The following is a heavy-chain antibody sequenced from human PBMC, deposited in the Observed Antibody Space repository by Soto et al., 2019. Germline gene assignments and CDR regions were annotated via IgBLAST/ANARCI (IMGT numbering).Heavy chain of an antibody. CDR3: AKDRYYDILTGLCDY. J-gene: IGHJ4*02. CDR2: ISYDGSNK. D-gene: IGHD3-9*01. CDR1: GFTFSSYG. Sequence: PGGSLRLSCAASGFTFSSYGMHWVRQAPGKGLEWVAVISYDGSNKYYADSVKGRFTISRDNSKNTLYLQMNSLRAEDTAVYYCAKDRYYDILTGLCDYWGQGTLVTVSS. V-gene: IGHV3-30*18.